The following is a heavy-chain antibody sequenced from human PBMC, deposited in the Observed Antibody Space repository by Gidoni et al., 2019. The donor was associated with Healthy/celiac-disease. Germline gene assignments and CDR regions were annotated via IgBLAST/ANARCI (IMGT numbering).Heavy chain of an antibody. CDR1: GFTFSSYA. D-gene: IGHD4-17*01. J-gene: IGHJ5*02. V-gene: IGHV3-23*01. Sequence: EVQLLESGGGLVQPGVCLRLACAASGFTFSSYAMSWVRQAPGKGLEWVSAISGSGGSTYYADSVKGRFTISRDNSKNTLYLQMNSLRAEDTAVYYCAKDDYGPKGWFDPWGQGTLVTVSS. CDR3: AKDDYGPKGWFDP. CDR2: ISGSGGST.